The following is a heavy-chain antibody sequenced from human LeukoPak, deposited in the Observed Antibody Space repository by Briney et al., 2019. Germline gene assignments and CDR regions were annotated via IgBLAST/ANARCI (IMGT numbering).Heavy chain of an antibody. Sequence: ASVKVSCKASGYTFTNRGISWVRQAPGQGLEWMGWISTYTGDTNFAQNFQGRVTLTTDTTTSTAYMELTSLRSDDTAVYYCARESGGNTMAGDYWGQGTLVTVSS. CDR3: ARESGGNTMAGDY. CDR1: GYTFTNRG. J-gene: IGHJ4*02. V-gene: IGHV1-18*01. D-gene: IGHD2-15*01. CDR2: ISTYTGDT.